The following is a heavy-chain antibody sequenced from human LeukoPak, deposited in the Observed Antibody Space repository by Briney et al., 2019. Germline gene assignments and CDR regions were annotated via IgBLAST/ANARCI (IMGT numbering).Heavy chain of an antibody. Sequence: PSQTLSLTCTVSGGSISSGDYYWSWIRQPPGKGLEWIGYTYYRGSTYYNPSLKNRVSISVDTSKNQFSLNLSSVTAADTAVYYCARPYYYDSRIDPWGQGTLVTVYS. V-gene: IGHV4-30-4*01. J-gene: IGHJ5*02. CDR2: TYYRGST. CDR3: ARPYYYDSRIDP. D-gene: IGHD3-22*01. CDR1: GGSISSGDYY.